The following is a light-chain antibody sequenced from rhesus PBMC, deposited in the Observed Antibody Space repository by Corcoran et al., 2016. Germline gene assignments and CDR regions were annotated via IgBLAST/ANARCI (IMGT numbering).Light chain of an antibody. V-gene: IGKV4-1*01. CDR1: QSLLYNSINKNY. Sequence: DIVMTQSPDSLAVSLGERVTTNCKSSQSLLYNSINKNYLAWYQQKPGQVPKFLIYWASTRESGVPNRFGGNGSGTDCTLTISGLQAEDVAVYYCQQYYSSPLTFGGGTKVEIK. CDR3: QQYYSSPLT. CDR2: WAS. J-gene: IGKJ4*01.